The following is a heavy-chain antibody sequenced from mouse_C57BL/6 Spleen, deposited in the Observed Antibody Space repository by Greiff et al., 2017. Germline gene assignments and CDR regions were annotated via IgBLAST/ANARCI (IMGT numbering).Heavy chain of an antibody. CDR1: GYTFTDYN. D-gene: IGHD1-1*01. Sequence: VQLQQSGPELVKPGASVKIPCKASGYTFTDYNMDWVKQSHGKSLEWIGDINPNNGGTIYNQKFKGKATLTVDKSSSTAYMELRSLTSEDTAVYYCARWHYVSSYLDYWGQGTTLTVSS. J-gene: IGHJ2*01. CDR3: ARWHYVSSYLDY. V-gene: IGHV1-18*01. CDR2: INPNNGGT.